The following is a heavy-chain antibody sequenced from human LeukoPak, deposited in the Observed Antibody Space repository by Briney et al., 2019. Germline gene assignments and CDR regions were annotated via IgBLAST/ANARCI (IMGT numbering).Heavy chain of an antibody. V-gene: IGHV5-51*01. CDR2: AYPSNSET. CDR3: ARHRYSGSDTQGFDY. CDR1: GYKFTDYW. J-gene: IGHJ4*02. Sequence: GESLKISCKCSGYKFTDYWIAWVRQMPRKGLEWMGIAYPSNSETRYSPSFEGQVTISADKSISTGYLRWSSLKASDTAIYFCARHRYSGSDTQGFDYWGQGTLVTVSS. D-gene: IGHD5-12*01.